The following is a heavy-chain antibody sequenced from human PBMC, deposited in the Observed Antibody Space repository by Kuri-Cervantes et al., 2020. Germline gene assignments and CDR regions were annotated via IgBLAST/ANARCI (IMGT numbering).Heavy chain of an antibody. Sequence: ASVKVSCKVSGYTLTELSMHWVRQAPGKGLEWMGGFDPEDGETIYAQKFQGRVTMTEDTSTDTAYMELSSLRSEDTAIYYCAKVNSPTVTKPRGHYFDSWGQGTLVTVSS. J-gene: IGHJ4*02. CDR3: AKVNSPTVTKPRGHYFDS. CDR1: GYTLTELS. V-gene: IGHV1-24*01. CDR2: FDPEDGET. D-gene: IGHD4-17*01.